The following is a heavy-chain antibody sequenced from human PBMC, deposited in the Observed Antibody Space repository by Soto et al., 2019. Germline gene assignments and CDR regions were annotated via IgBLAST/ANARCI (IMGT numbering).Heavy chain of an antibody. CDR2: IWYDGSNK. J-gene: IGHJ1*01. D-gene: IGHD2-15*01. CDR3: ARDVVDCSGGSCYMGSEYFQH. V-gene: IGHV3-33*01. CDR1: GFTFSSYG. Sequence: QVQLVESGGGVVQPGRSLRLSCAASGFTFSSYGMHWVRQAPGKGLEWVAVIWYDGSNKYYADSVKGRFTISRDNSKNTLYLQMNGLRAEDTAVYYCARDVVDCSGGSCYMGSEYFQHWGQGTLVTVSS.